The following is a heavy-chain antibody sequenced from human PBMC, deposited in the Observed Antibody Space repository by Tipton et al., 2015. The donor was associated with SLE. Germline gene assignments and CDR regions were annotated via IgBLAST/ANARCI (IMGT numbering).Heavy chain of an antibody. D-gene: IGHD1-26*01. J-gene: IGHJ4*02. CDR3: TRDGGVGATVW. CDR2: INRSGNT. CDR1: GDSITSGGYF. V-gene: IGHV4-31*03. Sequence: TLSFTCTLSGDSITSGGYFWSWIRQDPGKGLEWIGEINRSGNTNYNPSLTSRVTMSVDTSKNQFSLKLSSVTAADTAVYYCTRDGGVGATVWWGQGTLVTVSS.